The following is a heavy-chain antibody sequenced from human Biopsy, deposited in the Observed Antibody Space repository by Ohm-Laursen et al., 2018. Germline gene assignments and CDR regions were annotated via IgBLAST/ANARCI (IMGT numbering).Heavy chain of an antibody. CDR1: GFTFSASA. V-gene: IGHV3-73*01. D-gene: IGHD3-10*01. CDR2: IRSKAKSYAT. Sequence: SLRLSCAASGFTFSASAVHWVRQASGKGLEWVGRIRSKAKSYATAYAASVTGRFTIFRDDSKNTTYLQMNSLKTEDTAVYYCTLEGAGFDYWGQGSLVTVSS. J-gene: IGHJ4*02. CDR3: TLEGAGFDY.